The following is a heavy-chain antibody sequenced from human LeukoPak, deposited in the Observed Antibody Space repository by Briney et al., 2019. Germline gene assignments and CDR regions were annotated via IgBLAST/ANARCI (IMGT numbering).Heavy chain of an antibody. D-gene: IGHD3-22*01. CDR1: GFTFSSYG. J-gene: IGHJ4*02. CDR2: ISYDGSNK. V-gene: IGHV3-30*03. CDR3: ATPMDYYDRGGSRQGGD. Sequence: GGSLRLSCAASGFTFSSYGMHWVRQAPGKGLEWVAVISYDGSNKYYADSVKGRFTISRANAKNSLYLQMNSLRAEDTAVYYCATPMDYYDRGGSRQGGDWGQGTLVTVSS.